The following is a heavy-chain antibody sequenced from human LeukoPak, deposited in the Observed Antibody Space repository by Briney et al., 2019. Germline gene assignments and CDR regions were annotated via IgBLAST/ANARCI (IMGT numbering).Heavy chain of an antibody. Sequence: GGSLRLSCAASGFTFSSDAMSWVRQAPGKGLEWVSAISGSGGSTYYADSVKGRFTISRDNAKNSLYLQMNSLRAEDTAVYYCARVSSPSTYYDFWSGPKLDAFDIWGQGTMVTVSS. CDR2: ISGSGGST. J-gene: IGHJ3*02. V-gene: IGHV3-23*01. CDR1: GFTFSSDA. D-gene: IGHD3-3*01. CDR3: ARVSSPSTYYDFWSGPKLDAFDI.